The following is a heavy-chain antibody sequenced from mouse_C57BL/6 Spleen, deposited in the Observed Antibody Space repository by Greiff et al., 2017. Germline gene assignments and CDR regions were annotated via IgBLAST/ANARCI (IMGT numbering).Heavy chain of an antibody. CDR3: ARGHYDYDWGFAY. D-gene: IGHD2-4*01. J-gene: IGHJ3*01. CDR2: IYPSDSET. CDR1: GYTFTSYW. Sequence: QVQLQQPGAELVRPGSSVKLSCKASGYTFTSYWMDWVQQRPGQGLAWIGNIYPSDSETHYNQKFKDKATLTVDNSSSTAYMQLSSLTSEDSAGYYCARGHYDYDWGFAYWGQGTLVTVSA. V-gene: IGHV1-61*01.